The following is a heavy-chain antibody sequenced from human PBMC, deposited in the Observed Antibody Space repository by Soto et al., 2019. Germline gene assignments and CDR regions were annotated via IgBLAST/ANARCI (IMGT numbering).Heavy chain of an antibody. CDR2: IYHSGST. D-gene: IGHD3-22*01. CDR3: ARFTYDDGSGVEERGAFDI. CDR1: GASISSEGYY. J-gene: IGHJ3*02. V-gene: IGHV4-31*03. Sequence: QVQLQESGPGLVKPSETLSLTCTVSGASISSEGYYWSWIRQHPGRGLEWIGYIYHSGSTYDNPSPNIRLTLSVEKSKNAFSMRLSSATAADTAVYFCARFTYDDGSGVEERGAFDIWGQGTRVTVSS.